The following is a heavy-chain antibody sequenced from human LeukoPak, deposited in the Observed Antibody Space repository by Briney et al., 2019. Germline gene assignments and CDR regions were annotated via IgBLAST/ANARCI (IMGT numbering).Heavy chain of an antibody. J-gene: IGHJ4*02. CDR2: IRYDGSNK. CDR3: ARDRPYDFWSGYSLDY. V-gene: IGHV3-30*02. CDR1: GFTFSSYG. D-gene: IGHD3-3*01. Sequence: GGSLRLSCAASGFTFSSYGMHWVRQAPGKGLEWVAFIRYDGSNKYYADSVKGRFTISRDNSKNTLYLQMNSLRAEDTAVYYCARDRPYDFWSGYSLDYWGQGTLVTVSS.